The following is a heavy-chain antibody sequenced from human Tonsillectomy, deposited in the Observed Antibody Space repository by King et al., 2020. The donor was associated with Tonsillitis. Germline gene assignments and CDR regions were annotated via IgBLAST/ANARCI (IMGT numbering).Heavy chain of an antibody. Sequence: QLVQSGAEVKKPGASVKVSCKASGYTFTSYGISWVRQAPGQGLEWMGWISAYNGNTNYAQKLQGRVTMTTDTSTSTAYMELRSLRSDDTAVYYCAREGVGSGWYTYYYYYGMDVWGQGTTVTVSS. D-gene: IGHD6-19*01. V-gene: IGHV1-18*01. CDR3: AREGVGSGWYTYYYYYGMDV. CDR2: ISAYNGNT. J-gene: IGHJ6*02. CDR1: GYTFTSYG.